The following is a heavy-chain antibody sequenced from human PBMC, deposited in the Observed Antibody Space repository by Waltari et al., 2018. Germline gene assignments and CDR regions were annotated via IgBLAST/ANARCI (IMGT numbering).Heavy chain of an antibody. Sequence: DVPLLVTSGGLLQPGGSLRLSDADSGLTFRSIPSSWVRQAPGKGLEWVSGIGGRVISTLYADSVKARFTISRDNSHTTLYLQINSLRAEDTAVYYCVRDGSSIANSRSDNLFDSWGQGTLVTVSS. CDR3: VRDGSSIANSRSDNLFDS. D-gene: IGHD6-6*01. V-gene: IGHV3-23*01. CDR1: GLTFRSIP. CDR2: IGGRVIST. J-gene: IGHJ5*01.